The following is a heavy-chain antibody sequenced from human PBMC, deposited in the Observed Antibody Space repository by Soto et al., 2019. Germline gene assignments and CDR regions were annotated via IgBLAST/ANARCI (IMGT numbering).Heavy chain of an antibody. D-gene: IGHD3-16*01. CDR1: GFAFSGSA. Sequence: GGSLRLACAASGFAFSGSAMYWVRQASGKGPEWVGRIRSKGHNYATEYAASVKGRFTISRDDSKNTAYLQMNSLQTEDTAVYYCTRDLFSYDYSGILWFDPWGQGTLVTVSS. V-gene: IGHV3-73*01. J-gene: IGHJ5*02. CDR2: IRSKGHNYAT. CDR3: TRDLFSYDYSGILWFDP.